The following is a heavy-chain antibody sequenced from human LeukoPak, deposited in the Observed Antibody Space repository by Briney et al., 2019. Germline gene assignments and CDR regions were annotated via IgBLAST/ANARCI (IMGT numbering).Heavy chain of an antibody. CDR3: VRDWKPSILTLEF. CDR1: GFTFSDYW. V-gene: IGHV3-7*01. CDR2: LNQIGGEK. D-gene: IGHD3-9*01. J-gene: IGHJ4*02. Sequence: GGSLRLSCAASGFTFSDYWMSWVRQAPGKGLEWVANLNQIGGEKHYVDSVKGRFTISRDNAKNSLYLHMNSLRAEDTAVYYCVRDWKPSILTLEFRGQGTLVIVSS.